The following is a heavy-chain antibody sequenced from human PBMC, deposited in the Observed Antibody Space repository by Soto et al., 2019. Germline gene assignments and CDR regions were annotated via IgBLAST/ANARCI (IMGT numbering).Heavy chain of an antibody. J-gene: IGHJ6*03. CDR1: GFTFGDYA. CDR3: TRERYCSGGSCYSGYYMDV. CDR2: IRSKAYGGTT. Sequence: GSLRLSCTASGFTFGDYAMSWFRQAPGKGLEWVGFIRSKAYGGTTEYAASVKGRFTISRDDSKSIAYLQMNSLKTEDTAVYYCTRERYCSGGSCYSGYYMDVWGKGTTVTVSS. V-gene: IGHV3-49*03. D-gene: IGHD2-15*01.